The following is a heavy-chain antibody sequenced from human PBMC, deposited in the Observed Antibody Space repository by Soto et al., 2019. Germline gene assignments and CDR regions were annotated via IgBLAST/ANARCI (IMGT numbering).Heavy chain of an antibody. J-gene: IGHJ4*02. CDR3: TRGINDNGWYFGY. Sequence: GSLRLSCTASGFTFGIYAMSWVRQAPGKGLEWVGFITSKAYGGTTQYAASVKGRFTISRDDSKGIAYLQMNSLKTEDTAVYYCTRGINDNGWYFGYWGQGTLVTVSS. CDR1: GFTFGIYA. D-gene: IGHD6-19*01. V-gene: IGHV3-49*04. CDR2: ITSKAYGGTT.